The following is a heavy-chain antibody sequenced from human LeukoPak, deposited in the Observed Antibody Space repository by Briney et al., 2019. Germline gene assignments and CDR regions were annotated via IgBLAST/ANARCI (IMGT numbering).Heavy chain of an antibody. J-gene: IGHJ4*02. Sequence: PGGSLRLSCAASGFTFSSYEMNWVRQAPGKGLEWVSYISSSGSTIYYADSVKGRFTISRDNAKNTLYLQMNSLRAEDTAVYYCERGYSYGNFDYWGQGTLVTVSS. D-gene: IGHD5-18*01. CDR2: ISSSGSTI. CDR3: ERGYSYGNFDY. V-gene: IGHV3-48*03. CDR1: GFTFSSYE.